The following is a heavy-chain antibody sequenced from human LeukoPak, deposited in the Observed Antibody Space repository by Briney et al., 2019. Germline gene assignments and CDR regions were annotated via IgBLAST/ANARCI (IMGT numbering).Heavy chain of an antibody. CDR3: ARDLGSSSWYWFDP. Sequence: SEILSLTCTVSGASISSYYWTWIRQPPGTGLVWIGYFYYSGSTNYNPSLKSRVTISVDTSKNQFSLKLSSVTAADTAVYYCARDLGSSSWYWFDPWGQGTLVTVSS. CDR2: FYYSGST. V-gene: IGHV4-59*01. J-gene: IGHJ5*02. CDR1: GASISSYY. D-gene: IGHD6-13*01.